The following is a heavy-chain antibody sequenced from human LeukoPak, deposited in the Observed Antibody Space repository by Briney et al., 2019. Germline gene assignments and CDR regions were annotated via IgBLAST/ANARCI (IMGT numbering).Heavy chain of an antibody. D-gene: IGHD4-11*01. CDR1: GFTFSNYW. J-gene: IGHJ6*02. V-gene: IGHV3-74*01. CDR3: AREAVTTSFSSAGGYYYYGMDV. Sequence: AGGSLRLSCVASGFTFSNYWMHWVRQPPGKGLVWVSRIYVDGRTTNYADSVKGRFTISRDNAKNSLYLQMNSLRAEDTAVYYCAREAVTTSFSSAGGYYYYGMDVWGQGTTVTVSS. CDR2: IYVDGRTT.